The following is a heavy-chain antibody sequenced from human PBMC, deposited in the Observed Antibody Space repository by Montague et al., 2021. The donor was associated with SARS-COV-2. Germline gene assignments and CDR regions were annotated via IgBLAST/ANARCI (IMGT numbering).Heavy chain of an antibody. Sequence: SETLSLTCTVSGGSISSYYWSWIRQPPGKGLEWIGYIYYSGSTNYNPSLKSRVTISVDTSKNQFSPKLSSVTAADTAVYYCAREGVLWFGEVYYYGMDVWGQGTTVTVSS. CDR1: GGSISSYY. V-gene: IGHV4-59*01. CDR2: IYYSGST. J-gene: IGHJ6*02. CDR3: AREGVLWFGEVYYYGMDV. D-gene: IGHD3-10*01.